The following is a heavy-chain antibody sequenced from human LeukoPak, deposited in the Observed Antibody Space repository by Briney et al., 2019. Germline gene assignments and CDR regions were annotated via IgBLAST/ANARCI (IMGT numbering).Heavy chain of an antibody. Sequence: GGTLRLSCAASGFTFRTYGMSWVRQAPGMGLEWVSAISGSGFGTYYADSMRGRFTISRDNSKNTLYLQMNSLRTEDTALYYCAQDIRPGWTGSWIDHWGQGTLVTVSS. CDR1: GFTFRTYG. D-gene: IGHD1-26*01. CDR2: ISGSGFGT. V-gene: IGHV3-23*01. J-gene: IGHJ4*02. CDR3: AQDIRPGWTGSWIDH.